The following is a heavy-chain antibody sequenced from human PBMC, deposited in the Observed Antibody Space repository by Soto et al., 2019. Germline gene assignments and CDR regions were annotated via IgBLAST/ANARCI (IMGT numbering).Heavy chain of an antibody. Sequence: QPLSLTCTFSGGSIIRYYWSWIWQPPGKGLEWIGYIYYSGSTNYNPSLKSRVTISVDTSKNQFSLKLSSVTAADTAVYYCARVGAMTHTRVDWGQGPVVTVSA. J-gene: IGHJ4*02. V-gene: IGHV4-59*01. D-gene: IGHD2-2*01. CDR2: IYYSGST. CDR3: ARVGAMTHTRVD. CDR1: GGSIIRYY.